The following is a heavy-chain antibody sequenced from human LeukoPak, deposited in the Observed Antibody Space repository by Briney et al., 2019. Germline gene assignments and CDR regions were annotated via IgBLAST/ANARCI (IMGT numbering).Heavy chain of an antibody. CDR3: ARDPTGYNWFDP. D-gene: IGHD1-1*01. Sequence: SETLSLTCTVSGGSISSYYWSWIRQPPGRGLEWIGYIYYSGSTNYNPSLKSRVTISVDTSKNQFSLKLSSVTAADTAVYYCARDPTGYNWFDPWGQGTLVTVSS. CDR2: IYYSGST. J-gene: IGHJ5*02. CDR1: GGSISSYY. V-gene: IGHV4-59*01.